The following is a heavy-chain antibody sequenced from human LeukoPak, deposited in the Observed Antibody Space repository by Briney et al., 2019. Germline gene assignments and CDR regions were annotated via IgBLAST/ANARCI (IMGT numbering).Heavy chain of an antibody. Sequence: AGGSLRLSCAASGFNFFSYGMHWVRQAPGKGLEWVAVISYDGSNKYYADSVKGRFTISRDNSKNTLYLQMNSLRAEDTAVYYCAKARGAVAGYFDYWGQGTKVTVSS. J-gene: IGHJ4*02. V-gene: IGHV3-30*18. CDR3: AKARGAVAGYFDY. CDR1: GFNFFSYG. D-gene: IGHD6-19*01. CDR2: ISYDGSNK.